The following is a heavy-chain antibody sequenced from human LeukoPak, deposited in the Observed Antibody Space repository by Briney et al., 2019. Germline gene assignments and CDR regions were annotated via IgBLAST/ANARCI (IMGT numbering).Heavy chain of an antibody. J-gene: IGHJ4*02. CDR3: AREPVAGTAPR. Sequence: GGSLRLSCAASGFTFSLYSMNWVRQAPGKGLKWVSSISSSSTYIYYADSVKGRFAISRDNAKNSLYLQMNSLTAEDTAVYYCAREPVAGTAPRWGQGTLVTVSS. CDR1: GFTFSLYS. CDR2: ISSSSTYI. V-gene: IGHV3-21*01. D-gene: IGHD6-19*01.